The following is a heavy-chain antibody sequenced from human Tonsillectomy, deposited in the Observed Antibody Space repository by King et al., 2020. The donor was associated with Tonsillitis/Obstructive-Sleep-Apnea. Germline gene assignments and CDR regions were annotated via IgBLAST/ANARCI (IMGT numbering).Heavy chain of an antibody. CDR1: GFTFSSYA. D-gene: IGHD1-14*01. V-gene: IGHV3-23*04. CDR3: AKDGHGKDYYYYMDV. J-gene: IGHJ6*03. CDR2: IGSSCGGS. Sequence: VQLVESGGGLVQPGGSLRLSCAASGFTFSSYAMSVVRQAPGKWLEWVSVIGSSCGGSYYADSVKGRFTVSRDDSKNTVYLQMNSLRAEDTAVYYCAKDGHGKDYYYYMDVWGKGTTVTVFS.